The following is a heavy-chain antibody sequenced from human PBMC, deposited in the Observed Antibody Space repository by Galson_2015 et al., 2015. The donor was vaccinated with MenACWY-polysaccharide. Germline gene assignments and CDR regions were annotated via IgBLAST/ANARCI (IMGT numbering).Heavy chain of an antibody. J-gene: IGHJ3*02. CDR3: ASDPSAFSAPSAFDI. Sequence: CAISGDSVSRKSATWNWIRQSPSRGLEWLGRTYYRSKWYNDYAESVKSRITINPDTSKNQFSLQLNSVTPEDSAVYYCASDPSAFSAPSAFDIWGQGTLVTVSS. CDR1: GDSVSRKSAT. V-gene: IGHV6-1*01. CDR2: TYYRSKWYN. D-gene: IGHD3-3*02.